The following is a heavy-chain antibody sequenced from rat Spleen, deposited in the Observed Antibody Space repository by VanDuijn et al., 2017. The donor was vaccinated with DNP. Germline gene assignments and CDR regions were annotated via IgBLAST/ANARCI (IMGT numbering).Heavy chain of an antibody. CDR3: ASHDYSY. V-gene: IGHV5-25*01. Sequence: EVQLVESGGGLVQPGRSLKLSCAASGFIFSDYYMAWVRQAPTKGLEWVASISPSGGNTYYRNSVKGRFTISRNNAKNTLYLQMDSLRSEDTATYYCASHDYSYWGQGVMVTVSS. CDR2: ISPSGGNT. CDR1: GFIFSDYY. J-gene: IGHJ2*01. D-gene: IGHD1-1*01.